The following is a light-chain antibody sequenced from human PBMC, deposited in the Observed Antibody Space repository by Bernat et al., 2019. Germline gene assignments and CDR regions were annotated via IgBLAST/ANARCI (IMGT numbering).Light chain of an antibody. CDR3: QQYDSYPLT. V-gene: IGKV1-16*01. CDR1: QAISIS. Sequence: DIQMTHSPSSLSASLGDTVTITCRASQAISISLAWFQQRPGKAPKSLIYAASNLRSGVPSRFTGSGSGTDFTLTISSLQPEDFGIYYCQQYDSYPLTFGGGTKVDVK. J-gene: IGKJ4*01. CDR2: AAS.